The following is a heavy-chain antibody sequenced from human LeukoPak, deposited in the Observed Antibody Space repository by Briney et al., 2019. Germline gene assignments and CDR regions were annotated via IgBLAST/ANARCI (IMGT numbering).Heavy chain of an antibody. CDR2: FSDDEGRT. V-gene: IGHV3-74*01. CDR3: ARYYFYGLDV. Sequence: GGSLRLSCEVSGFTFSSYWIHWVRQAPGKGLVWVSRFSDDEGRTVYADSVKGRFTISKDNAKNTLYLQMNSLRAEDTAVYYGARYYFYGLDVWGQGTTVTVS. CDR1: GFTFSSYW. J-gene: IGHJ6*02.